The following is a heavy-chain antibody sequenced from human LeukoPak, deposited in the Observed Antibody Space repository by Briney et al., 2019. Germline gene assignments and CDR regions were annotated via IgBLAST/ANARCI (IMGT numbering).Heavy chain of an antibody. D-gene: IGHD3-10*01. J-gene: IGHJ4*02. CDR3: AGGGRAYYYGSGSYYPIDY. CDR1: GYTFTGYY. CDR2: INPNSGGT. Sequence: ASVKVSCKASGYTFTGYYMHWVRQAHGQGLEWMGWINPNSGGTNYAQKFQGRVTMTTDTSISTAYRELSSLGSDDPAVYYCAGGGRAYYYGSGSYYPIDYWGQGTLVTVSS. V-gene: IGHV1-2*02.